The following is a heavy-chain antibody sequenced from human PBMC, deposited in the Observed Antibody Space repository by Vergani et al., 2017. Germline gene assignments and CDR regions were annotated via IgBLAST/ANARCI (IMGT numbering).Heavy chain of an antibody. Sequence: QVQLQESGPGLVKPSETLSLTCTVSGGSIYSYYWNWIRQPPAKGLEWVGYIYYNGSTQHNPSLKSRVTMSVDTSKNQFSLKLSSVTAADTAVYYCARGGIAVAGIDFYYGLYVWGQGTTVTVSS. J-gene: IGHJ6*02. V-gene: IGHV4-59*01. CDR2: IYYNGST. D-gene: IGHD6-19*01. CDR1: GGSIYSYY. CDR3: ARGGIAVAGIDFYYGLYV.